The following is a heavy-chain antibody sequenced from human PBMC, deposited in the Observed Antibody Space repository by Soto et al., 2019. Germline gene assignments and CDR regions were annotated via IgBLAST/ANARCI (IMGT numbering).Heavy chain of an antibody. J-gene: IGHJ6*02. Sequence: GGALKISCKGFGYSFTSFLVGWVRQMAGKRLECMGIIYPGDSDTRYSPSFQGQVTISADKSISTAYLQWSSLKASDTAMYYCAGGGVRGVITRTRDYYGMDVWGQGTTVTVSS. CDR1: GYSFTSFL. CDR2: IYPGDSDT. CDR3: AGGGVRGVITRTRDYYGMDV. D-gene: IGHD3-10*01. V-gene: IGHV5-51*01.